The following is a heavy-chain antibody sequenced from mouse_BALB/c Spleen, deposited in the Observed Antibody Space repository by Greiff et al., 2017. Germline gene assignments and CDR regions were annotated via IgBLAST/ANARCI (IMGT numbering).Heavy chain of an antibody. CDR3: ARDVWDLYRYDLYYFDY. Sequence: EVQLVESGGGLVQPGGSLKLSCAASGFTFSSYGMSWVRQTPDKRLELVATINSNGGSTYYPDSVKGRFTISRDNAKNTLYLQMSSLKSEDTAMYYCARDVWDLYRYDLYYFDYWGQGTTLTVSS. J-gene: IGHJ2*01. V-gene: IGHV5-6-3*01. CDR1: GFTFSSYG. D-gene: IGHD2-14*01. CDR2: INSNGGST.